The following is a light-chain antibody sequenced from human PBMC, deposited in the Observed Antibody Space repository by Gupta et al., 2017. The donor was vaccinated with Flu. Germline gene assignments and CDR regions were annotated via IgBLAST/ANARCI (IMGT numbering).Light chain of an antibody. Sequence: PSTLSASVGDRVTITCRASQSISSWLAWYQQKPGKAPKLLIYKASSLESGVPSRFSGSGSGTEFTLTISSLQPDDFATYYCQQENSYSNHFGHGTKVDIK. CDR2: KAS. CDR3: QQENSYSNH. V-gene: IGKV1-5*03. CDR1: QSISSW. J-gene: IGKJ3*01.